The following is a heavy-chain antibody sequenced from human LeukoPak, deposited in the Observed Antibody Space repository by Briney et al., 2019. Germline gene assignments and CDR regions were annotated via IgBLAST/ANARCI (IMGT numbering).Heavy chain of an antibody. J-gene: IGHJ4*02. D-gene: IGHD3-22*01. Sequence: GGSLRLSCAASGFTFSNAWMSWVRQAPGKGLEWVGRIKSKTDGGTTEYAAPVKGRFTISRDDSKNTLYLQMNSLKTEDTAVYYCTAPDYYDSSGPYYFDYWGQGTLVTVSS. V-gene: IGHV3-15*01. CDR2: IKSKTDGGTT. CDR1: GFTFSNAW. CDR3: TAPDYYDSSGPYYFDY.